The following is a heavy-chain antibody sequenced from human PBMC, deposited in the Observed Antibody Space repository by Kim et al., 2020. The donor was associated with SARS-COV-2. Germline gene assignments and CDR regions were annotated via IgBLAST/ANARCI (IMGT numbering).Heavy chain of an antibody. CDR3: TMCCGLDY. J-gene: IGHJ4*02. CDR2: DGSQA. D-gene: IGHD6-25*01. V-gene: IGHV3-7*03. Sequence: DGSQAYHVDAVRGLFTISRDNAKNSLYLQMNNLRVDDTAVYYCTMCCGLDYWGQGALVTVSS.